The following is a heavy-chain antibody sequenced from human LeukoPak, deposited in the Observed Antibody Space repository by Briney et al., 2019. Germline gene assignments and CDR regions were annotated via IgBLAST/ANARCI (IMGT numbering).Heavy chain of an antibody. J-gene: IGHJ3*02. CDR2: ISSSSSYI. CDR3: ARERLDILTGYGRDAFDI. CDR1: GFTFSSYS. D-gene: IGHD3-9*01. V-gene: IGHV3-21*01. Sequence: GGSLRLSCAASGFTFSSYSMNWVRQAPGKGLEWVSSISSSSSYIYYADSVKGRFTISRDNAKNSLYLQMNSLRAEDTAVYYCARERLDILTGYGRDAFDIWGQGTMVTVSS.